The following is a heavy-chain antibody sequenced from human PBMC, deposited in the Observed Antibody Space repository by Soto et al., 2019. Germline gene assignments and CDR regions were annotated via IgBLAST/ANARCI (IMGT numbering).Heavy chain of an antibody. CDR1: GFSLTTSGVG. CDR2: IYWDDDK. J-gene: IGHJ4*02. D-gene: IGHD3-3*01. Sequence: QITLNESGPTQVKPRQTLTLTCTFSGFSLTTSGVGVGWIRQSPGKAPEWLALIYWDDDKRYSPSLKSRLTITEDPSKNQEALIMADLDPADTATYYCAHRVLRTVFGLVTTTAIYFDFWGQGTPVAVSS. CDR3: AHRVLRTVFGLVTTTAIYFDF. V-gene: IGHV2-5*02.